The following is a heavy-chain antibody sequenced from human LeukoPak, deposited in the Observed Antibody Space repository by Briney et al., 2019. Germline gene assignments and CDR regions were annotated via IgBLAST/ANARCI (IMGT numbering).Heavy chain of an antibody. CDR2: MNPNSGNT. J-gene: IGHJ4*02. D-gene: IGHD6-6*01. Sequence: ASVKVSCKASGYTFTSYDINWVRQATGQGLEWMGWMNPNSGNTGYAQKFQGRVTMTTDTSTSTAYMELRSLRSDDTAVYYCARVRGIYSSSLEFDYWGQGTLVTVSS. CDR1: GYTFTSYD. CDR3: ARVRGIYSSSLEFDY. V-gene: IGHV1-8*02.